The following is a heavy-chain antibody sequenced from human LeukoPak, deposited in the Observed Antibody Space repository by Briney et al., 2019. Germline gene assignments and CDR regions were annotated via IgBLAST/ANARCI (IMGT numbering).Heavy chain of an antibody. J-gene: IGHJ3*02. CDR1: GGPISSYY. Sequence: PSETLSLTCTVSGGPISSYYWSWIRQPPGKGLEWIGYIYYSGSTNYNPSLKSRVTISVDTSKNQFSLELSSVTAADTAVYYCARSTSSGWYENAFDIWGQGTMVTVSS. CDR2: IYYSGST. V-gene: IGHV4-59*01. D-gene: IGHD6-19*01. CDR3: ARSTSSGWYENAFDI.